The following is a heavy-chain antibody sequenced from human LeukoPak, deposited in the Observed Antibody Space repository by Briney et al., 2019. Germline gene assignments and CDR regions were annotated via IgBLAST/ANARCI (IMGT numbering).Heavy chain of an antibody. J-gene: IGHJ6*04. D-gene: IGHD6-13*01. V-gene: IGHV4-59*01. CDR1: GGSITNYS. CDR2: MSYSGST. CDR3: GSVSAAAVEP. Sequence: SETLSLTCTVSGGSITNYSWGWVRQPPGKGLELIGFMSYSGSTIYSPSLKSRGTISLDTSKNQLSLSLTSVTAADTAIYYCGSVSAAAVEPWGEGTTVTISS.